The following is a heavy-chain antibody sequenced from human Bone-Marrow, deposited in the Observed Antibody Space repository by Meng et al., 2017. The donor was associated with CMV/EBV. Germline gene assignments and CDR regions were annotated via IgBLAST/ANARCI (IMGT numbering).Heavy chain of an antibody. V-gene: IGHV3-33*01. D-gene: IGHD3-3*01. CDR3: ARDSDITIFGVSGSGMDV. CDR2: IWYDGTNK. J-gene: IGHJ6*02. CDR1: TCNNYG. Sequence: TCNNYGMHWVRQAAGKGLEWMAVIWYDGTNKYYADSVKGRFTISRDNSKNTLYLQMNSLRAEDRAVYYCARDSDITIFGVSGSGMDVWGQGTTVTVSS.